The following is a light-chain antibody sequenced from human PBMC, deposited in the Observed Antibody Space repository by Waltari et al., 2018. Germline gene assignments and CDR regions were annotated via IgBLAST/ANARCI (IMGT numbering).Light chain of an antibody. Sequence: QSALTQPASVSGSPGQSITISCTGSSGDIGTYKYVSWYQQHPGQAPKLLIYEVRNRPSGVSSRCSGTKSGNTASLAISGRQAEDDANYYCTSYSSGRTPFVFGSGTKVTVL. V-gene: IGLV2-14*01. J-gene: IGLJ1*01. CDR1: SGDIGTYKY. CDR3: TSYSSGRTPFV. CDR2: EVR.